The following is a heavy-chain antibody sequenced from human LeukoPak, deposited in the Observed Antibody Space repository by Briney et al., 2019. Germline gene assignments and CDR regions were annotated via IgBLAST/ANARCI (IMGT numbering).Heavy chain of an antibody. V-gene: IGHV4-59*01. D-gene: IGHD3-9*01. J-gene: IGHJ4*02. CDR2: IYYSGST. Sequence: SETLSLTCTVSGGSISSYYWSWIRQPPGKGLEWIGYIYYSGSTNYNPFLKSRVTISVDTSKNQFSLKLSSVTAADTAVYYCARVLRYFDLPDYWGQGTLVTVSS. CDR1: GGSISSYY. CDR3: ARVLRYFDLPDY.